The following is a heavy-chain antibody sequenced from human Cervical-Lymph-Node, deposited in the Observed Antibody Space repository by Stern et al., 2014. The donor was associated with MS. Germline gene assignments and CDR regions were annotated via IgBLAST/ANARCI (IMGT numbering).Heavy chain of an antibody. Sequence: QLVESGSGLVKPSQTLSLTCAVSGGSISSGDYSWGWIRQPPGKSLEWIGYIVHSGSTYYNPSLKSRVSISVDRSKNQFSLKLSSVTAADTAMYYCARIFGGNFDNWGQGTLVTVSS. CDR2: IVHSGST. V-gene: IGHV4-30-2*01. CDR3: ARIFGGNFDN. J-gene: IGHJ4*02. CDR1: GGSISSGDYS. D-gene: IGHD4-23*01.